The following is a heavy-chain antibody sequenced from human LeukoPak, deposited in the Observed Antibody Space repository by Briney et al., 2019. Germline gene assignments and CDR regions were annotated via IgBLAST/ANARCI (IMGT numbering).Heavy chain of an antibody. D-gene: IGHD4-17*01. V-gene: IGHV4-59*01. CDR3: ARTHGDPSRNWFDP. CDR1: GGSISSYY. CDR2: IYYSGST. Sequence: KTSETLSLTCTVSGGSISSYYWSWIRQPPGKGLEWIGYIYYSGSTDYNPSLKSRVTISVDTSKNQFSLKLSSVTAADTAVYYCARTHGDPSRNWFDPWGQGTLVTVSS. J-gene: IGHJ5*02.